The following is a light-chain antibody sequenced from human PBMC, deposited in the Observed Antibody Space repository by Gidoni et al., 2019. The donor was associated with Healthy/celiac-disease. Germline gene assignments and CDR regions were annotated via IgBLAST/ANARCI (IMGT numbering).Light chain of an antibody. CDR1: SSDVGGYNY. V-gene: IGLV2-8*01. CDR3: SSYAGSNNF. J-gene: IGLJ1*01. Sequence: QSALTQPPSASGSPGQSVTSPCTGTSSDVGGYNYVSWYQQHPGKAPKPMIYEVSKRPPRVPDRFSGSKSGNTASLTVSGLQAEDEADYYCSSYAGSNNFFGTGTKVTVL. CDR2: EVS.